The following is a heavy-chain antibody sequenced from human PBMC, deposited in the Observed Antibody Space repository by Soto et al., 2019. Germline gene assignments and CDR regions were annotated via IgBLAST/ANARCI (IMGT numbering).Heavy chain of an antibody. CDR2: ISYSGIT. CDR3: GRLVPAAIRGGYFDY. CDR1: GGTIRSGGYY. V-gene: IGHV4-31*03. Sequence: SETLSLTCTVSGGTIRSGGYYWSWIRQHPGEGLECIGYISYSGITYYNPSLRGRLTISVDTSKNQFPLRLSSVTAADTAVYYCGRLVPAAIRGGYFDYWGHGSLVTVSS. D-gene: IGHD2-2*02. J-gene: IGHJ4*01.